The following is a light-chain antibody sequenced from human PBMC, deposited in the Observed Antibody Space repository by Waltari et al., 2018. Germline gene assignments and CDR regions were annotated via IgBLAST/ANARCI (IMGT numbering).Light chain of an antibody. CDR1: SSNIGGNF. CDR3: AAWDDNLTGPL. Sequence: SVLTQPPSASGTPGQTVTIPCSGRSSNIGGNFVYWYQQLPGMAPQLLIYKNNPRPSGGPDRFSGSKSGTSASLAISGLRSDDEAEYYCAAWDDNLTGPLFGGGTKVTVL. J-gene: IGLJ3*02. CDR2: KNN. V-gene: IGLV1-47*01.